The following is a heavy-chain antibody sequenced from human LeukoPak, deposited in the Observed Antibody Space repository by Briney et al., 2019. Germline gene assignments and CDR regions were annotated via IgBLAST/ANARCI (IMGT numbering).Heavy chain of an antibody. CDR1: GFTFSSYS. J-gene: IGHJ4*02. CDR3: ARDDSSGYYQDY. CDR2: ISSSSSYI. V-gene: IGHV3-21*01. Sequence: GGSLRLSXAASGFTFSSYSMNWVRQAPGKGLEWVSSISSSSSYIYYADSVKGRFTISRDNAKNSLYLQMNSLRAEDTAVYYCARDDSSGYYQDYWGQGTLVAVSS. D-gene: IGHD3-22*01.